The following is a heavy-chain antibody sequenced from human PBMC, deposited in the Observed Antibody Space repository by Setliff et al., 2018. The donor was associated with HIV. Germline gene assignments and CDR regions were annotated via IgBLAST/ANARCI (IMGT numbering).Heavy chain of an antibody. Sequence: GASVKVSCKTSGYKFSINVINWVRQAPGQGLEWMGWVSGYDSHANYAQKLQGRVTMTSDRSTTTAYIELKNLTSDDTAVYYCARGPAGESYGMDVWGQGTTVTVSS. CDR2: VSGYDSHA. CDR3: ARGPAGESYGMDV. D-gene: IGHD3-10*01. V-gene: IGHV1-18*01. CDR1: GYKFSINV. J-gene: IGHJ6*02.